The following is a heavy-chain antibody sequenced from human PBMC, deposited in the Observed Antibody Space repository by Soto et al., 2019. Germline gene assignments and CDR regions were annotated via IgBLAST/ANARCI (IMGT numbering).Heavy chain of an antibody. V-gene: IGHV1-18*01. CDR1: GYTFTSCG. D-gene: IGHD3-9*01. CDR3: ARVPGFRSDY. Sequence: QVQLVQSGAEVKKPGASLKVACKAYGYTFTSCGISWVRQAHGQGLEWMGWISAYNGNTIYAQKLQGRVTMTTDTSTSTAYMELRSLRSDDTAVYYCARVPGFRSDYWGQGTLVTVSS. J-gene: IGHJ4*02. CDR2: ISAYNGNT.